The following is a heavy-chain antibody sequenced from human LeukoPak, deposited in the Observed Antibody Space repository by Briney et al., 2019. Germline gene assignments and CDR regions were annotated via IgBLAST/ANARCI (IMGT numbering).Heavy chain of an antibody. J-gene: IGHJ4*02. CDR2: ISSGGSTI. CDR1: GFTFSSYE. Sequence: PGGSLRLSCAASGFTFSSYEMNWVRQAPGKGLEWVSYISSGGSTIYYADSVRGRFTISRDNAKNSLYLQMNSLRAEDTAVHYCARRLYSSSSFDYWGQGTLVTVSS. V-gene: IGHV3-48*03. D-gene: IGHD6-6*01. CDR3: ARRLYSSSSFDY.